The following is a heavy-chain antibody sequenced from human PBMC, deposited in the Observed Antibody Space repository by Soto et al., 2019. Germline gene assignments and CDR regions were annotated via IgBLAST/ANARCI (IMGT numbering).Heavy chain of an antibody. V-gene: IGHV1-18*01. D-gene: IGHD5-18*01. Sequence: GSSVKVSCKTSGYTFSSYGIVWVRQAPGQGLEWMGWISTYNVDTKYADKFQGRLTMSSDTSTTTAFMELRRLRSYDTAVYYCVRGGFAYGYLEEWGQGTLVTVP. CDR3: VRGGFAYGYLEE. CDR2: ISTYNVDT. CDR1: GYTFSSYG. J-gene: IGHJ1*01.